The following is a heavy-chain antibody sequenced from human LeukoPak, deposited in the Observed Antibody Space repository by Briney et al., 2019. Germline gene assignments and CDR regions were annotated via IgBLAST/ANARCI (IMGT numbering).Heavy chain of an antibody. D-gene: IGHD6-6*01. CDR1: GGSISSGGYY. V-gene: IGHV4-31*03. CDR3: ASGSGSYSSSFNWFDP. Sequence: PSQTLSLTCTVSGGSISSGGYYWSWIRQHPGKGLEWIGYIYYSGSTYYNPSLKSRVTISVDTSKNQFSLKLSSVTAADTAVYYCASGSGSYSSSFNWFDPWGQGTLVTVSS. J-gene: IGHJ5*02. CDR2: IYYSGST.